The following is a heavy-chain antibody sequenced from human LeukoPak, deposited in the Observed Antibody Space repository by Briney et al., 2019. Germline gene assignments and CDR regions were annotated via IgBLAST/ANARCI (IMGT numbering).Heavy chain of an antibody. J-gene: IGHJ6*03. CDR3: ARGPAVTLTGYYYYMDV. CDR1: GGTFTSYD. CDR2: MNPNSGNT. Sequence: ASVKVSCKASGGTFTSYDINWVRQATGQGLEWMGWMNPNSGNTGYAQKFQGRVTMTRNTSISTAYMELSSLRSEDTAVYYCARGPAVTLTGYYYYMDVWGKGTTVTVSS. D-gene: IGHD4-11*01. V-gene: IGHV1-8*01.